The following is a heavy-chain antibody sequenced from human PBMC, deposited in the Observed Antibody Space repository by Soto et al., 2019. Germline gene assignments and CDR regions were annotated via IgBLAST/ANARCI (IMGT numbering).Heavy chain of an antibody. CDR2: IYQRGST. J-gene: IGHJ3*01. CDR1: NFSISSGYY. Sequence: KLSETLSLTCAISNFSISSGYYWGWIRQPPGKGLEWIGSIYQRGSTFYNSALKSRVTMSMDTSRNLFSLNLRSVTAADTAVYYCSKSGDYGLDAFDLWGQGTMVT. CDR3: SKSGDYGLDAFDL. D-gene: IGHD4-17*01. V-gene: IGHV4-38-2*01.